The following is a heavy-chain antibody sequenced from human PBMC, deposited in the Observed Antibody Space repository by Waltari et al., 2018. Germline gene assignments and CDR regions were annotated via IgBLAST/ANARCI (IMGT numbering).Heavy chain of an antibody. CDR2: SYSGGST. V-gene: IGHV3-53*01. CDR1: GFTVSSNY. Sequence: EVQLVESGGGLIQPGGSLRLSCAASGFTVSSNYMSWVRQAPGKGLEWVSVSYSGGSTYYADSVKGRFTISRVNSKNTLYLQMNSLRAEDTAVYYCASFAAYCGGDCYSFDYWGQGTLVTVSS. CDR3: ASFAAYCGGDCYSFDY. D-gene: IGHD2-21*02. J-gene: IGHJ4*02.